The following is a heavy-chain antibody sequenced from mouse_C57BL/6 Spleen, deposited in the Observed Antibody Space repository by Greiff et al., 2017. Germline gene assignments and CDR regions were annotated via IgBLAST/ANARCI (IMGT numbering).Heavy chain of an antibody. CDR3: AREGGGYYLDY. V-gene: IGHV1-80*01. Sequence: VQLQESGAELVKPGASVKISCKASGYAFRSYWMNWVKQRPGKGLEWIGQIYPGDGDTNYNGKFKGKATLTADKSSSTAYMQLSSLTSEDSAVYFCAREGGGYYLDYWGQGTTLTVSS. J-gene: IGHJ2*01. CDR1: GYAFRSYW. D-gene: IGHD1-1*02. CDR2: IYPGDGDT.